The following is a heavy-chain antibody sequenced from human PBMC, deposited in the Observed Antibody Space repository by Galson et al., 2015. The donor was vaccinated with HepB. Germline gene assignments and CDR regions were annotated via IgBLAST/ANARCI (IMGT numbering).Heavy chain of an antibody. V-gene: IGHV3-48*02. CDR2: ISSSSSTI. CDR1: RFTFNSYA. Sequence: SLRLSCAASRFTFNSYAIHWVRQAPGKGLEWVSYISSSSSTIYYADSVKGRFTISRDNAKNSLYLQMNSLRDEDTAVYYCARESSSWYWGDAFDIWGQGTMVTVSS. CDR3: ARESSSWYWGDAFDI. J-gene: IGHJ3*02. D-gene: IGHD6-13*01.